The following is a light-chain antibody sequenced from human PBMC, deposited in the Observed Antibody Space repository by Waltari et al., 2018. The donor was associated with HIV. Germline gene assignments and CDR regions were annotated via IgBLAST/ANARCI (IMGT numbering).Light chain of an antibody. J-gene: IGKJ5*01. V-gene: IGKV3-15*01. Sequence: IVMTQSPPTLSVSPGERVTLSCRASQRVNYNLAWYQQKPGQAPRLLIYGASGRAAGSPARFSGSGSGTEFTLTISSLQSEDFAVYYCQQYENWPPITFGQGTRLEIK. CDR1: QRVNYN. CDR3: QQYENWPPIT. CDR2: GAS.